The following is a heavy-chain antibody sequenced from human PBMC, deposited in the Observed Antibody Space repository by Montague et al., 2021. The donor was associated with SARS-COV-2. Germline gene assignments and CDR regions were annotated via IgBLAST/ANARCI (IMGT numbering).Heavy chain of an antibody. D-gene: IGHD3-10*01. CDR1: GGSFSGHY. CDR2: IIHSGST. Sequence: SETLSLTCAVYGGSFSGHYWSWIRQPPGKGLEWIGEIIHSGSTNYNPSLKSRVTISVDTSKNQFSLKLSPVTAADTAVYYCARGNSHYYGSGSYYAHYYGMDVWGQGTTVTVSS. V-gene: IGHV4-34*01. CDR3: ARGNSHYYGSGSYYAHYYGMDV. J-gene: IGHJ6*02.